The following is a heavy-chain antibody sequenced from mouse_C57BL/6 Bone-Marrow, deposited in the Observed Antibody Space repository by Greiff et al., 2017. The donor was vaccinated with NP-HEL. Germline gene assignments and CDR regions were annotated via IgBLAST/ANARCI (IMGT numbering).Heavy chain of an antibody. D-gene: IGHD1-1*01. CDR3: ARTDYGSSYFDY. Sequence: QVQLQQPGAELVMPGASVKLSCKASGYTFTSSWMHWVKQRPGQGLEWIGEIDPSDSYTNYNQKFKGKSTLTVDKSSSTAYMLLSSLTSEDAAVYYCARTDYGSSYFDYWGQGTTLTVSS. CDR2: IDPSDSYT. V-gene: IGHV1-69*01. J-gene: IGHJ2*01. CDR1: GYTFTSSW.